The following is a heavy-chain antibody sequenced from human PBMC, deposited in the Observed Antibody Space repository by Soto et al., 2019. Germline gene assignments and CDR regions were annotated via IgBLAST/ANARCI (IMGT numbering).Heavy chain of an antibody. V-gene: IGHV3-7*01. D-gene: IGHD4-4*01. CDR1: GFTFSSYW. Sequence: EVQLVESGGGLVQPGGSLRLSCAASGFTFSSYWMSWVRQAPGKGLEWVANIKQDGSEKYYVDYVKGRFTISRDNAKNSLYRQMNSWRAEDTAVYYGARESRRNYVDIRFDPWGQGTLVTFSS. CDR3: ARESRRNYVDIRFDP. J-gene: IGHJ5*02. CDR2: IKQDGSEK.